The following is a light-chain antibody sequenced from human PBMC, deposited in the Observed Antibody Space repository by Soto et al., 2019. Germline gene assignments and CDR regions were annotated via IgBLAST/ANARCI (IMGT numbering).Light chain of an antibody. J-gene: IGKJ1*01. CDR2: GAS. CDR3: QQYGSSPRK. V-gene: IGKV3-20*01. CDR1: QSISSSY. Sequence: EIVLTQSPGTLSLSPGERATLSCRASQSISSSYLAWYQQKPGQAPRLLIYGASSRATGITDMFSGSGSGTDFTLTIIRLETEDFAVYYCQQYGSSPRKFGQGTKVEIK.